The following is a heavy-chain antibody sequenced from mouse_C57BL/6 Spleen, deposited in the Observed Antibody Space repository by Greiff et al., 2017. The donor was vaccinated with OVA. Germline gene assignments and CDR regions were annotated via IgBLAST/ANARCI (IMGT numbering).Heavy chain of an antibody. CDR1: GFSFNTYA. CDR2: IRSKSNNYAT. CDR3: VRQGDYYGSSSNWYFDV. Sequence: EVQRVESGGGLVQPKGSLKLSCAASGFSFNTYAMNWVRQAPGKGLEWVARIRSKSNNYATYYADSVKDRFTISRDDSESMLYLQMNNLKTEDTAMYYCVRQGDYYGSSSNWYFDVWGTGTTVTVSS. J-gene: IGHJ1*03. V-gene: IGHV10-1*01. D-gene: IGHD1-1*01.